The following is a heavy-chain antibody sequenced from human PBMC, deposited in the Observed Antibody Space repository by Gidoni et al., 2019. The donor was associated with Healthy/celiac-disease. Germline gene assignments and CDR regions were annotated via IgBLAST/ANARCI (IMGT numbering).Heavy chain of an antibody. CDR1: GGSISSYY. Sequence: QVQLQESGPGLVKPSETLSPTCTVSGGSISSYYWSWIRQPPGKGLEWIGYIYYSGSTNYHPSLKSRVTISVDTSKNQFSLKLSSVTAADTAVYYCARGPKDDFWSGYLDYWCQGTLVTVSS. CDR2: IYYSGST. CDR3: ARGPKDDFWSGYLDY. V-gene: IGHV4-59*01. J-gene: IGHJ4*02. D-gene: IGHD3-3*01.